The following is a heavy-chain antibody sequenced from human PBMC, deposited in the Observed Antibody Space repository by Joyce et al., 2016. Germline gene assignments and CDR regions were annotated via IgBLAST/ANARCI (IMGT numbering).Heavy chain of an antibody. CDR2: ISGSGVST. J-gene: IGHJ4*02. CDR1: GFTFSNYA. Sequence: EVQLLESGGGLVQPGGSLRLSCAASGFTFSNYAMSWVRQAPGKGLEWVSAISGSGVSTYYADSVKGRFTISRDNSKNTLFLQMNSLRAEDTAVYYCAKVGPRVAGAFPPSGYWGQGTLVTVSS. V-gene: IGHV3-23*01. CDR3: AKVGPRVAGAFPPSGY. D-gene: IGHD6-19*01.